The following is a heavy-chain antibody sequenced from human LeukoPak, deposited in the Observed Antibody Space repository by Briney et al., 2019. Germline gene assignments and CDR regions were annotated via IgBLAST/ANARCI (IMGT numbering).Heavy chain of an antibody. CDR2: IYTSGST. V-gene: IGHV4-61*02. CDR3: ARDRDIAVAGTGYYYYYMDV. D-gene: IGHD6-19*01. Sequence: PSQTLSLTCTVSGGSISSGSYYWSWIRQPAGKGLEWIGRIYTSGSTNYNPSLKSRVTISVDTSKNQFSPKLSSVTAADTAVYYCARDRDIAVAGTGYYYYYMDVWGKGTTVTVSS. CDR1: GGSISSGSYY. J-gene: IGHJ6*03.